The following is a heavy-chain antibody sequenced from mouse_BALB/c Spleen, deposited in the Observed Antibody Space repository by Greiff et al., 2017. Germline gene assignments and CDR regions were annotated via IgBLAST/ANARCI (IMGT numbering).Heavy chain of an antibody. D-gene: IGHD2-3*01. CDR3: ASNNGYYSWFAY. V-gene: IGHV1S130*01. Sequence: SVLVRPGASVKLSCTASGYTFTSSWMHWAKQRPGQGLEWIGEIHPNSGNTNYNEKFKGKATLTVDTSSSTAYVDLSSLTSEDSAVYYCASNNGYYSWFAYWGQGTLVTVSA. CDR1: GYTFTSSW. J-gene: IGHJ3*01. CDR2: IHPNSGNT.